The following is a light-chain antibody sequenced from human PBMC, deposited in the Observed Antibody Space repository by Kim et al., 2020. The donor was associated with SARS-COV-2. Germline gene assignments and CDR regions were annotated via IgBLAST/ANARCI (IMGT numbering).Light chain of an antibody. J-gene: IGKJ4*01. Sequence: ASVGDRVTITCLASQGISNYVAWYQQKPGIAPKLLIFDASSLQSGVPSKFSGSGSGTDFTLTISNLQPEDFGTYYCQQYNSHPLTFGRGTKVDIK. CDR2: DAS. CDR1: QGISNY. V-gene: IGKV1-16*02. CDR3: QQYNSHPLT.